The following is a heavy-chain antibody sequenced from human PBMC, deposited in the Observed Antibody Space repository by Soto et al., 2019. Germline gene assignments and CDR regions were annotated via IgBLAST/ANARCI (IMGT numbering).Heavy chain of an antibody. CDR3: ARELWFGELFLDYYYYGMDV. V-gene: IGHV3-33*01. CDR2: IWYDGSNK. J-gene: IGHJ6*02. D-gene: IGHD3-10*01. Sequence: QPGGSLRLSCAASGFTFSSYGMHWVRQAPGKGLEWVAVIWYDGSNKYYADSVKGRFTISRDNSKNTLYLQMNSLRAEDTAVYYCARELWFGELFLDYYYYGMDVWGQGTTVTVSS. CDR1: GFTFSSYG.